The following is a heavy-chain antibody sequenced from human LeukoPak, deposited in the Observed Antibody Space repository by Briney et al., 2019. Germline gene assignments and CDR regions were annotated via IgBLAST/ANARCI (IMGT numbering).Heavy chain of an antibody. J-gene: IGHJ4*02. V-gene: IGHV3-48*04. D-gene: IGHD3-16*01. CDR2: ISSSGSTI. Sequence: GGSLRLSCAASGFTFSSYWMSWVRQAPGRGLEWVSYISSSGSTIYYADSVKGRFTISRDNAKNSLYLQMKSLRAEDTAVYYCTREGGGPTDDYWGQGTLVSVSS. CDR3: TREGGGPTDDY. CDR1: GFTFSSYW.